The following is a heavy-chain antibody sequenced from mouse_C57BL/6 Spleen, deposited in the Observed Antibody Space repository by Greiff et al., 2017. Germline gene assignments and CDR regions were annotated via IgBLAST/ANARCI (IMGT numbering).Heavy chain of an antibody. Sequence: EVQRVESGRGLVKPGGSLKLSCAASGFTFSSYTMSWVRQTPEKRLEWVATISGGGGNTYYPDSVKGRFTISRDNAKNTLYLQMSSLRSEDTALYYCARHDTTVVAPAWYFDVWGTGTTVTVSS. CDR2: ISGGGGNT. CDR3: ARHDTTVVAPAWYFDV. CDR1: GFTFSSYT. V-gene: IGHV5-9*01. D-gene: IGHD1-1*01. J-gene: IGHJ1*03.